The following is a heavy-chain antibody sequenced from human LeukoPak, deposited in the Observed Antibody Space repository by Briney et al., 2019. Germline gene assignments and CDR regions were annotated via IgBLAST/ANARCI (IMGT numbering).Heavy chain of an antibody. J-gene: IGHJ4*02. CDR2: IIPIFGIA. Sequence: GASVKVSCKASGGTFSSYAISWVRQAPGQGLEWMGRIIPIFGIANYAQKFQGRVTITADKSTSTAYMELSSLRSEDTAVYYCAKDLLGAGWAVPAAIASDYWGQGTLVTVSS. CDR3: AKDLLGAGWAVPAAIASDY. CDR1: GGTFSSYA. V-gene: IGHV1-69*04. D-gene: IGHD2-2*01.